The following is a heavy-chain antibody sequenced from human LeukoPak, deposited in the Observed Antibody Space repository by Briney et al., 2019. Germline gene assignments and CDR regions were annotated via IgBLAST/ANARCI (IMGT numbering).Heavy chain of an antibody. D-gene: IGHD2-2*01. J-gene: IGHJ6*03. V-gene: IGHV3-30-3*01. CDR1: GFTFTTYA. CDR3: AKEMPQSPGYCSSTSCSYYYYYYYMDV. Sequence: PGGSLRLSCAASGFTFTTYAMHWVRQAPGKGLEWVAAISPDGNNKYYADSVKGRFTISRDNSKNTLYLQMNSLRAEDTAAYYCAKEMPQSPGYCSSTSCSYYYYYYYMDVWGKGTTVTVSS. CDR2: ISPDGNNK.